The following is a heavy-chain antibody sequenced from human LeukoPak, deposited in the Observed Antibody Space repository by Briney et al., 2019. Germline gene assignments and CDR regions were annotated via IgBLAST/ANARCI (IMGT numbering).Heavy chain of an antibody. CDR3: ATHWH. V-gene: IGHV3-66*04. Sequence: PGGSLRLSCAASGFTFSTYGMSWVRQAPGKGLEWVSVIYSGGSTYYADSVKGRFTISRDKDKNTLYLQMNSLRAEDTAVYYCATHWHWGQGTLVTVSS. CDR1: GFTFSTYG. J-gene: IGHJ4*02. CDR2: IYSGGST.